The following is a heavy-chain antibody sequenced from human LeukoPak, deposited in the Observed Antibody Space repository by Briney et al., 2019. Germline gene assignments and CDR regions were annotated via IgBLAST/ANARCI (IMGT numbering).Heavy chain of an antibody. CDR3: ARDDLRPYYFDH. CDR2: ITSSGTTI. CDR1: GFTFSDYY. V-gene: IGHV3-11*01. Sequence: GGSLRLSCAASGFTFSDYYMSWVRQAPGKGLEWVSYITSSGTTIFHADSVKGRFTISRDNAKNSLYLQMNSLRAEDTAVYYCARDDLRPYYFDHWGQGTLVTVSS. J-gene: IGHJ4*02.